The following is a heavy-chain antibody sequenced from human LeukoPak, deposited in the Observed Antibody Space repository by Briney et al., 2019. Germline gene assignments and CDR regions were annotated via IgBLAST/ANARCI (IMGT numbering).Heavy chain of an antibody. V-gene: IGHV1-46*01. CDR1: GYTFTSYY. CDR2: INPSGGST. CDR3: ARGRAVAGPKTGDYYYGMDV. D-gene: IGHD6-19*01. J-gene: IGHJ6*02. Sequence: ASVKVSCKASGYTFTSYYMHWVRQAPGQGLEWMGIINPSGGSTSYAQKFQGRVTMTRDASTSTVYMELSSLRSEDTAVYYCARGRAVAGPKTGDYYYGMDVWGQGTTVTVSS.